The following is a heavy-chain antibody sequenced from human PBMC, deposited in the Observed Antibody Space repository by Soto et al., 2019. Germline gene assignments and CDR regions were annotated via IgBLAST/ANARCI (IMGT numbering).Heavy chain of an antibody. CDR3: ARGSSCYSTTCYNPAYFGP. V-gene: IGHV3-33*01. Sequence: QVQLVESGGGVVQPGRSLRLSCAASEFSFNVFVRHWVRQAPGKGLEWVAVVWNDGSSKDYADSVKGRFTISRDNSKNMLYLQMNSLRADDTAIYYCARGSSCYSTTCYNPAYFGPWGQGTFVTVSS. CDR1: EFSFNVFV. J-gene: IGHJ5*02. D-gene: IGHD2-2*02. CDR2: VWNDGSSK.